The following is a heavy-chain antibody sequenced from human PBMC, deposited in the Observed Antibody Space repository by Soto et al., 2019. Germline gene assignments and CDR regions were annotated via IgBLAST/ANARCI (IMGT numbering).Heavy chain of an antibody. J-gene: IGHJ4*02. CDR3: AKDLREMATITPDY. D-gene: IGHD5-12*01. CDR2: ISYDGIDE. CDR1: GFTFTSFG. V-gene: IGHV3-30*18. Sequence: QVHLVESGGGVVQPGRSLRLSCAASGFTFTSFGIHWVRQAPGKGLEWVAVISYDGIDENYADSLKGRFSISRDKSKNTVYLRTNSLRGEDTAVYSCAKDLREMATITPDYWGQGTLVTVSS.